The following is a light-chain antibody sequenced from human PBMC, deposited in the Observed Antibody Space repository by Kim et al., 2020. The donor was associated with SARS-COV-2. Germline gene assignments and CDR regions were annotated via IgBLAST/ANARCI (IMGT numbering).Light chain of an antibody. CDR3: AAWDDSLRDRL. V-gene: IGLV1-47*01. Sequence: NYVYWYQQFPGMAPKLLIYRSTQRPAGVPDRFSASKSDPSASLAISGLRSGDEADYYCAAWDDSLRDRLFGGGTKLTVL. J-gene: IGLJ2*01. CDR2: RST. CDR1: NY.